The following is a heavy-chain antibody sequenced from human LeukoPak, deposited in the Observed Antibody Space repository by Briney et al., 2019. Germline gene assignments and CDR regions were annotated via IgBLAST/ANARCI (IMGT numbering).Heavy chain of an antibody. J-gene: IGHJ5*02. CDR3: ARNSSSSSPPERYNWFDP. V-gene: IGHV4-38-2*02. CDR1: GYSICTDYY. CDR2: IYNSGST. D-gene: IGHD6-6*01. Sequence: SETLSLTCTVSGYSICTDYYWGWIRPPPGKGLEWIGSIYNSGSTYYNPSLKSRITISVDTSKNQFSLKLSSVTAADTAVYYCARNSSSSSPPERYNWFDPWGQGTLVTVSS.